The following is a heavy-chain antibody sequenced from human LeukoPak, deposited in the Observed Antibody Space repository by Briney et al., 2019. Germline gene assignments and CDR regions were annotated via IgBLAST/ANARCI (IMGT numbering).Heavy chain of an antibody. V-gene: IGHV5-51*01. J-gene: IGHJ3*02. Sequence: GESLKISWKGSGYRFTSYWIGWVRQMPGKGLEGMGIIYPGDSDTRYSPSFQGQVTISDEKSITTAYLQWSSLKASDTAMYYCARPQHYDSRYDAFDIWGQGTMVTVSS. D-gene: IGHD3-22*01. CDR1: GYRFTSYW. CDR3: ARPQHYDSRYDAFDI. CDR2: IYPGDSDT.